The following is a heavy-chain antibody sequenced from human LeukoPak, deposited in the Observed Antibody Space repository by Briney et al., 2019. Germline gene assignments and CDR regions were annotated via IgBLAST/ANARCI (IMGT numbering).Heavy chain of an antibody. J-gene: IGHJ4*02. CDR1: GASISNYF. CDR3: ARARIIWLQPYYFDY. D-gene: IGHD5-24*01. CDR2: IYYSGST. V-gene: IGHV4-59*12. Sequence: SETLSLTCTVSGASISNYFWSWIRQPPGKGLEWIGYIYYSGSTNYNPSLKSRVTISVDTSKNQFSLKLSSVTAADTAVYYCARARIIWLQPYYFDYWGQGTLVTVSS.